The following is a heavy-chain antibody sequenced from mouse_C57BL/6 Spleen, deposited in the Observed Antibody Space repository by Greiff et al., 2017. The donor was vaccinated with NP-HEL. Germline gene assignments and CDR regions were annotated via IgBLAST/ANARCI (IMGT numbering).Heavy chain of an antibody. CDR1: GFTFSSYT. Sequence: EVKLVESGGGLVKPGGSLKLSCAASGFTFSSYTMSWVRQTPEKRLEWVATISGGGGNTYYPDSVQGRFTISRDNAKNTLYLQMSSLMSEDTALYYCASITTVVATRYFDVWGTGTTVTVSS. J-gene: IGHJ1*03. CDR3: ASITTVVATRYFDV. D-gene: IGHD1-1*01. V-gene: IGHV5-9*01. CDR2: ISGGGGNT.